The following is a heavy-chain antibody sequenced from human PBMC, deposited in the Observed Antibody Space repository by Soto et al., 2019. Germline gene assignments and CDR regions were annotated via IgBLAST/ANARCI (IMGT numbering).Heavy chain of an antibody. CDR3: AQDPARAVTLSYYYYGMDI. CDR1: GFTFSNYG. D-gene: IGHD2-21*02. J-gene: IGHJ6*02. CDR2: ISYDGSNT. Sequence: QVQLVESGGGVVQPGRSLRLSCAASGFTFSNYGMQWVRQAPGKGLEWVAVISYDGSNTYYADSVKGRFTISRDNSKNTLYLQMNSLRAEDTAVYYCAQDPARAVTLSYYYYGMDIWGQGTTVTVSS. V-gene: IGHV3-30*18.